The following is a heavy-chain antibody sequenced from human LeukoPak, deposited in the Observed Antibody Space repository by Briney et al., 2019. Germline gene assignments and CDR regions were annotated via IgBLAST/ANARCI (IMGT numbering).Heavy chain of an antibody. V-gene: IGHV3-49*04. CDR2: IRSKAYGGTT. D-gene: IGHD6-6*01. CDR3: SRDYGSSSSVYYFDY. Sequence: GGSLRLSCSASGFTFCDYAMNWVRQAPGKGLEWVGFIRSKAYGGTTEYAASVKGRFTISRDDSKSVAYLQMHSLKTEDTAVYYCSRDYGSSSSVYYFDYWGQGTLVTVSS. CDR1: GFTFCDYA. J-gene: IGHJ4*02.